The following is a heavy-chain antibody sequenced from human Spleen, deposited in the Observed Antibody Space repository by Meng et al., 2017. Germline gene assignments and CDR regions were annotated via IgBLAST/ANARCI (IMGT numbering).Heavy chain of an antibody. CDR2: ISSSSSDI. Sequence: ESLKISCQAPGFPFRGYRMNWFRQAPGKGLEWVSSISSSSSDIHYADSLKGRFTISRDNAKNSLYLQKNSLRAEDAAMYYCASTTLVYYYDGSGYEMFWGQGTLVTVSS. D-gene: IGHD3-22*01. CDR3: ASTTLVYYYDGSGYEMF. CDR1: GFPFRGYR. V-gene: IGHV3-21*01. J-gene: IGHJ4*01.